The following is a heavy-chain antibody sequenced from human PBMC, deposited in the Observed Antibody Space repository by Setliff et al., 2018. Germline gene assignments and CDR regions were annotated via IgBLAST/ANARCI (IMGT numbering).Heavy chain of an antibody. D-gene: IGHD3-9*01. J-gene: IGHJ4*02. V-gene: IGHV4-61*02. CDR3: AGTPARGTTWLSPFDY. CDR2: IQGTGNT. CDR1: GGSFDSGTHY. Sequence: PSETLSLTCTVPGGSFDSGTHYWSWIRQPAGKVPEWIGLIQGTGNTNYNPSLQSRATISIDTSKNQISLKITSVTAADTALYSCAGTPARGTTWLSPFDYWGQGIQVTV.